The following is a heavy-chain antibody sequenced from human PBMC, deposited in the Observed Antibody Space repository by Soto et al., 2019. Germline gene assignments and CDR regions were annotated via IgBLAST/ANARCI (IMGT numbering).Heavy chain of an antibody. CDR3: VTSTSSSWQNDY. CDR1: GGTFNTFA. Sequence: QVHLEQSGAEVKKPGSSVKVSCKASGGTFNTFAISWVRQAPGQGLEWIGGIIPIFETANYAQRLQDRPTITADESTRTAYMELSRLTSDDTAIYFCVTSTSSSWQNDYWGLGTLVVVSS. CDR2: IIPIFETA. V-gene: IGHV1-69*01. D-gene: IGHD6-13*01. J-gene: IGHJ4*02.